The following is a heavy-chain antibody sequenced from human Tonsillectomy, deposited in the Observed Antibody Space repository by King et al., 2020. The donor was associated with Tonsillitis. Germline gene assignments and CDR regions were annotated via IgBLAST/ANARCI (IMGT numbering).Heavy chain of an antibody. CDR2: IQYVGRNT. CDR1: GFNVSAFV. D-gene: IGHD3-16*01. CDR3: AKDLVGAAFDY. V-gene: IGHV3-30*18. J-gene: IGHJ4*02. Sequence: VQLVESGGGVVQPGTSLRLSCTASGFNVSAFVLHCVRLAPGKGLEWVALIQYVGRNTYYYDAVKGRFTISRDNSKNTLNLRMNSLRPDDTAVYYCAKDLVGAAFDYWGQGTLVTVSS.